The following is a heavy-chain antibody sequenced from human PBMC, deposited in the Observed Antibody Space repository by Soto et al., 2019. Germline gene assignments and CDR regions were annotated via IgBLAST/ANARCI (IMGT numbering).Heavy chain of an antibody. Sequence: SETLSLTCAVSGGSLSSSAYSWSWIRQPPGKGLEWIGFIYQSGSTYYNPSLKSRVTMSLDRPKNHFSLKLSSVTAADTAVYYCARELLFYDSDGFSWDDAFDIWGQGTMVTVSS. CDR2: IYQSGST. J-gene: IGHJ3*02. CDR1: GGSLSSSAYS. V-gene: IGHV4-30-2*01. D-gene: IGHD3-22*01. CDR3: ARELLFYDSDGFSWDDAFDI.